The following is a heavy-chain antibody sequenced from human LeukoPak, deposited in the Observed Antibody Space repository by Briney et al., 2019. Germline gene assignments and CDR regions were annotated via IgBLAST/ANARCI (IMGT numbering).Heavy chain of an antibody. J-gene: IGHJ4*02. CDR3: ASTTDNRHYYDSSVAH. CDR2: IYTSGST. CDR1: GGSISSYY. V-gene: IGHV4-4*07. Sequence: SETLSLTCTVSGGSISSYYWSWIRQPAGKGLEWIGRIYTSGSTNYNPSLKSRVTISVDTSKNQFSLKLSSVTAADTAVYYCASTTDNRHYYDSSVAHWGQGTLVTVSS. D-gene: IGHD3-22*01.